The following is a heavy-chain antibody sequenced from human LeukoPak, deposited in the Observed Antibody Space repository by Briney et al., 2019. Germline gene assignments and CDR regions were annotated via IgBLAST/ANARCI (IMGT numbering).Heavy chain of an antibody. Sequence: SETLSLICTVSGGSLSSYYWSWVRQPPGKGLEWIGYIYYSGSTNYNPSLKSRVTISVDTSKNQFSLKLSSVTAADTAVYYCARVAGGANDAFDIWGQGTMVTVSS. J-gene: IGHJ3*02. CDR1: GGSLSSYY. CDR2: IYYSGST. CDR3: ARVAGGANDAFDI. D-gene: IGHD4-17*01. V-gene: IGHV4-59*12.